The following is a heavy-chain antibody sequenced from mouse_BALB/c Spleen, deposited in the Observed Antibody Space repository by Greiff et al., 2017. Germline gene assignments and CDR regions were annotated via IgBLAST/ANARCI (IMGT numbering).Heavy chain of an antibody. Sequence: VQLKESGGGLVQPGGSRKLSCAASGFTFSSFGMHWVRQAPEKGLEWVAYISSGSSTIYYADTVKGRFTISRDNPKNTLLLQMTSLRSEDTAMYYCARKGYYVGFDYWGQGTTLTVSS. V-gene: IGHV5-17*02. J-gene: IGHJ2*01. D-gene: IGHD2-3*01. CDR1: GFTFSSFG. CDR2: ISSGSSTI. CDR3: ARKGYYVGFDY.